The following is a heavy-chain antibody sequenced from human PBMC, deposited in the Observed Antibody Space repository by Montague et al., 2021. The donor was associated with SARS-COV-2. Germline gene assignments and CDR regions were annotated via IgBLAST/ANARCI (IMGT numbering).Heavy chain of an antibody. J-gene: IGHJ4*01. V-gene: IGHV3-30*04. CDR2: ISHDESNH. D-gene: IGHD1-26*01. Sequence: SLRLSCAASRLPFNGYAMHWVRQAPGKGLEWLTFISHDESNHRYADSVKGRFTISRDNPKNTLYLQMDSLRPEDTAVYYCAREGYRSGSFYIDYWGQGTLVTVSS. CDR3: AREGYRSGSFYIDY. CDR1: RLPFNGYA.